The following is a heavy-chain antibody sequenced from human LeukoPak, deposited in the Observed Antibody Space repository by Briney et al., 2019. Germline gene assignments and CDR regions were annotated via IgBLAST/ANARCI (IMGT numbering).Heavy chain of an antibody. D-gene: IGHD3-16*01. Sequence: PSETLSLTCTVSGGSISSGDYFWSWIRQSPGKGLKWIGYIHHSEGTYYNPSLESRLTISIESTNQFSLELRSVTAADTAMYYCARADLGSVYFYYAMDVWGQGTTVTVSS. V-gene: IGHV4-30-4*01. CDR3: ARADLGSVYFYYAMDV. CDR2: IHHSEGT. CDR1: GGSISSGDYF. J-gene: IGHJ6*02.